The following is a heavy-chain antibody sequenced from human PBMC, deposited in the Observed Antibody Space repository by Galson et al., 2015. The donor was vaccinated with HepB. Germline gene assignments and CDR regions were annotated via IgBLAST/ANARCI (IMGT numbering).Heavy chain of an antibody. CDR2: ISSSSSYI. D-gene: IGHD2-2*01. J-gene: IGHJ6*02. V-gene: IGHV3-21*01. CDR3: ARDRGYCSSTSCYWYGMDV. CDR1: GFTFSSYS. Sequence: SLRLSCAASGFTFSSYSMNWVRQAPGKGLEWVSSISSSSSYIYYADSVKGRFTISRDNAKNSLYLQMNSLRAEDTAVYYCARDRGYCSSTSCYWYGMDVWGQGTTVTVSS.